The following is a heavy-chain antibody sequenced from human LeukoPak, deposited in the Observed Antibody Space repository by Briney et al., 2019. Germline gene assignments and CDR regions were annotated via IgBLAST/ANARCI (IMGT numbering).Heavy chain of an antibody. CDR3: ARDLGSLPGIFFDY. D-gene: IGHD2-21*02. CDR1: GYTFTDFG. J-gene: IGHJ4*02. V-gene: IGHV1-18*04. Sequence: ASVKVSCKTPGYTFTDFGVSWVRQAPGQGLEWMGWISAYNGKINYVQRFQGRVTMTTDTSTSTAHMELRSLRSDDTAVYYCARDLGSLPGIFFDYWGQGTLVTVSS. CDR2: ISAYNGKI.